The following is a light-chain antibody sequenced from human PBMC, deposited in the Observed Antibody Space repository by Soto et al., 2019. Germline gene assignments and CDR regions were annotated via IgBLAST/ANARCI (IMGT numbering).Light chain of an antibody. CDR1: SSDVGGYNY. J-gene: IGLJ1*01. V-gene: IGLV2-11*01. CDR2: DVS. CDR3: CSYAGSYRV. Sequence: QSALTQPRSVSGSPGQSVTISCTGTSSDVGGYNYVSWYQQHPGKAPKLMIYDVSKRPSGVPDSFSGSKSGNTASLTISGLQAEDEADYYCCSYAGSYRVFGTGTKLTVL.